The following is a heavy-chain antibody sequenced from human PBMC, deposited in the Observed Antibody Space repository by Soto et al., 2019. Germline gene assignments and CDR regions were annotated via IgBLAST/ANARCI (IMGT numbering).Heavy chain of an antibody. Sequence: EVHLVESGGGLVQPGGSLRLSCAASRFAVSDNYMSWVRQAPGKGLEFVSLIYSGGTTSYADSVKGRFTISRDNSKNTFYLQMNNLRAEDTAVYYCATRTITLPHWGQGTLVTVSS. CDR3: ATRTITLPH. V-gene: IGHV3-66*01. D-gene: IGHD5-12*01. CDR1: RFAVSDNY. CDR2: IYSGGTT. J-gene: IGHJ4*02.